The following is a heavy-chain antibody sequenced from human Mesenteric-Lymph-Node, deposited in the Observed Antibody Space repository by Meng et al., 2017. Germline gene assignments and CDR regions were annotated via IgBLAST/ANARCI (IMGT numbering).Heavy chain of an antibody. CDR3: ANLGVVIRGY. V-gene: IGHV3-23*04. J-gene: IGHJ4*02. Sequence: QLGGSVGGLLLPVGSLRLSCAASGFTFSSYAMSWVRQAPGKGLEWVSAIIGSGGSTYYADSVKGRFTISRDNSKNTLYLQMNSLRAEDTAVYYCANLGVVIRGYWGQGTLVTVSS. D-gene: IGHD3-3*01. CDR2: IIGSGGST. CDR1: GFTFSSYA.